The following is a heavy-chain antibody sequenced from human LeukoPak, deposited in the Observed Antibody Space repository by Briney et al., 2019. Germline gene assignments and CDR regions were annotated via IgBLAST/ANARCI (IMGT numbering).Heavy chain of an antibody. V-gene: IGHV3-74*01. CDR3: HPLGYTSN. Sequence: GGSLRLSCAVSGFTSGSTFSSRWMHWVRQAPGKGLVWVSLVKTDGSTNYADSVKGRFTVPRDNAKNTLYLQMNNLRVEDTALYFCHPLGYTSNWGQGTLVTVSS. CDR2: VKTDGST. D-gene: IGHD6-19*01. CDR1: GFTSGSTFSSRW. J-gene: IGHJ4*02.